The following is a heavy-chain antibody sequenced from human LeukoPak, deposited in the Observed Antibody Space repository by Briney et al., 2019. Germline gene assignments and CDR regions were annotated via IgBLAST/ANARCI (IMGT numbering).Heavy chain of an antibody. CDR1: GFTFSSYA. J-gene: IGHJ4*02. D-gene: IGHD6-19*01. CDR2: ISGSGGST. Sequence: PGGSLRLSCAASGFTFSSYAMSWVRQAPGKGLEWVSAISGSGGSTYYADSVKGRFTISRDNSKNTVYLQMNSLRAEDTAVYYCATKVAGRNYFDYWGQGTLVTVSS. CDR3: ATKVAGRNYFDY. V-gene: IGHV3-23*01.